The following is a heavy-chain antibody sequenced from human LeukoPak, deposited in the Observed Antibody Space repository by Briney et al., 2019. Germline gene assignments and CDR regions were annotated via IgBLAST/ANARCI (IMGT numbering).Heavy chain of an antibody. CDR2: FDPEDGET. V-gene: IGHV1-24*01. D-gene: IGHD6-19*01. Sequence: VKVSCKVXGYTLTXXSMHWVRQAPGKGLEWMGGFDPEDGETIYAQKFQGRVTMTEDTSTDTAYMELSSLRSEDTAVYYCATWSIAVAGTFDYWGQGTLVTVSS. CDR3: ATWSIAVAGTFDY. J-gene: IGHJ4*02. CDR1: GYTLTXXS.